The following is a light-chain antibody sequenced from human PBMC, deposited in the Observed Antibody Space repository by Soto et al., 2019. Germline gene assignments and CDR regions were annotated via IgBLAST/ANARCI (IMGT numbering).Light chain of an antibody. CDR1: QSVSSN. J-gene: IGKJ2*01. CDR3: QQYTDWPPAYT. Sequence: EIVMTQSPTTLSVSPGERATLSCRASQSVSSNLAWYQQKPGQAPRLLIYDASTRATGIPARFSGSGSGTEFTLTISSLQSEDFAVYYCQQYTDWPPAYTFGQGTKLEIK. V-gene: IGKV3-15*01. CDR2: DAS.